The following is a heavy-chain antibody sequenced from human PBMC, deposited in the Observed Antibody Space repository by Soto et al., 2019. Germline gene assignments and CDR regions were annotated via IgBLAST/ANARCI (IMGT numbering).Heavy chain of an antibody. CDR3: ARDVTKGIVGATNFDY. D-gene: IGHD1-26*01. V-gene: IGHV3-30*04. Sequence: GGSLRLSCAASGFTFSSYAMHWVRQAPGKGLEWVAVISYDGSNKYYADSVKGRFTISRDNSKNTLYLQMNSLRAEDTGVYYCARDVTKGIVGATNFDYWGQGTLVTVSS. CDR2: ISYDGSNK. CDR1: GFTFSSYA. J-gene: IGHJ4*02.